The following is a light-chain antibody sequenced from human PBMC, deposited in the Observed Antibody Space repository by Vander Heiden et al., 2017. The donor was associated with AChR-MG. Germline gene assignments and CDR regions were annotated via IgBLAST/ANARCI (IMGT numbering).Light chain of an antibody. CDR2: EDN. Sequence: NFMLTQPHSESESPGKTVTISCTGSSGSIASNYVQWYQQRPGSAPTTVIYEDNQRPSGVPDRFSGSIDSSSNSASLTISGLKTEDEADYYCQSYDSSNPVFGGGTKLTVL. V-gene: IGLV6-57*02. CDR1: SGSIASNY. CDR3: QSYDSSNPV. J-gene: IGLJ2*01.